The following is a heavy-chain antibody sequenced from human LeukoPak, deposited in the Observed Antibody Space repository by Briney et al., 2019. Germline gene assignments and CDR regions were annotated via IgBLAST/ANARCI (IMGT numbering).Heavy chain of an antibody. J-gene: IGHJ4*02. CDR3: AREISGYSDY. D-gene: IGHD3-22*01. V-gene: IGHV1-2*02. CDR2: INANSGDT. CDR1: GYTFTGYY. Sequence: ASVKLSCKASGYTFTGYYMHWVRQAPGQGLEWMGWINANSGDTKYAQKFQGRVTMTRDTSISTAYMELSRLRSDDTAMYYCAREISGYSDYWGQGTLVTVSS.